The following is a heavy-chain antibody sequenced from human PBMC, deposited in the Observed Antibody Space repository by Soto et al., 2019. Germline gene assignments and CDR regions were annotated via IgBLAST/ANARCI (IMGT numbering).Heavy chain of an antibody. D-gene: IGHD1-26*01. V-gene: IGHV1-2*02. CDR3: AKGGAIVAAGTRVYLYNAMDV. Sequence: GXSVKVSCKASGYTFTGYYVHWVRQAPGQGLEWMGWINPNSGDTYLAQRFQGRVTMNRDTSIGTAYMELRGLTSEDTAEYYCAKGGAIVAAGTRVYLYNAMDVWGQGPTVTVSS. J-gene: IGHJ6*02. CDR2: INPNSGDT. CDR1: GYTFTGYY.